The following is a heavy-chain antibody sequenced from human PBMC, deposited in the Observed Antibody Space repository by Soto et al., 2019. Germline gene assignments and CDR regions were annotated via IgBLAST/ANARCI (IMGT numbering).Heavy chain of an antibody. Sequence: GASVKVSCKAPRDTFTIYYINWVRQAPGQGLEWMGVINPHGGSTAYAQKFKGSVTLTRDTSASTVYMEVSSLTSEDTAIYYCARSSGGNFGIIIEGTNWFAPWRQGTLVTVSS. J-gene: IGHJ5*02. D-gene: IGHD1-26*01. CDR1: RDTFTIYY. CDR2: INPHGGST. CDR3: ARSSGGNFGIIIEGTNWFAP. V-gene: IGHV1-46*01.